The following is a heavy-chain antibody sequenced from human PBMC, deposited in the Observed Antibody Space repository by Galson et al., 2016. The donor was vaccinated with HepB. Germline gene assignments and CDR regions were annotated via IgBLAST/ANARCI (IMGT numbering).Heavy chain of an antibody. Sequence: SETLSLTCSVSGGSISSSSYSWGWIRQPPGKGLEWIGSIYYSGSTYYNLSLKNRVTISVDTSKNQFSLKLRSVTAADTAVYYCARRYYSHANWFDPWGQGTLVTVSS. CDR3: ARRYYSHANWFDP. J-gene: IGHJ5*02. V-gene: IGHV4-39*01. D-gene: IGHD4-11*01. CDR2: IYYSGST. CDR1: GGSISSSSYS.